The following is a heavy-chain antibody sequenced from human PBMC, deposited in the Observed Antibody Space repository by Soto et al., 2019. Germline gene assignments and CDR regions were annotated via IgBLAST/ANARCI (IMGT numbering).Heavy chain of an antibody. V-gene: IGHV1-18*04. CDR1: GYTCTSYG. J-gene: IGHJ6*02. D-gene: IGHD5-12*01. CDR2: ISVYNGNT. CDR3: ERVKEYSGYDAVYYGMDV. Sequence: GASGKVSWKASGYTCTSYGISWVRQAPGQGPEGMGWISVYNGNTNYAQKVQGRLTMTSDTSTSTAYMELRSMRCEERAVDYCERVKEYSGYDAVYYGMDVWSQATTATVSS.